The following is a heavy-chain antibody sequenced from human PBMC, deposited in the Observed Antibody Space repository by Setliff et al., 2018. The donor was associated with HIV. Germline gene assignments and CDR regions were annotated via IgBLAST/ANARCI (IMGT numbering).Heavy chain of an antibody. CDR1: GGSFSDYY. Sequence: SETLSLTCAVYGGSFSDYYWNWIRQPPGKGLEWIGNIYHTGSSYYNPSLNDRATISLDTSKNQFSLKLNSVTAADTAVYYCARNPCSGGSCPDAFDIWGQGTMVTVSS. CDR3: ARNPCSGGSCPDAFDI. D-gene: IGHD2-15*01. J-gene: IGHJ3*02. V-gene: IGHV4-34*01. CDR2: IYHTGSS.